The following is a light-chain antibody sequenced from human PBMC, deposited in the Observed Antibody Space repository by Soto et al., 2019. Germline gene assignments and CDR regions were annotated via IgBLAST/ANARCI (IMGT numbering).Light chain of an antibody. CDR1: ESVSRY. V-gene: IGKV3-11*01. Sequence: IVLTQSPATLSLSPGERATVSCRASESVSRYLAWYQHKPGQAPRLLIYDTSKRAIGIPARFTGSGSGTDFTLTITSLEPEDVAVYFCQQRGDWPVTFGPGTKVEIK. CDR2: DTS. J-gene: IGKJ3*01. CDR3: QQRGDWPVT.